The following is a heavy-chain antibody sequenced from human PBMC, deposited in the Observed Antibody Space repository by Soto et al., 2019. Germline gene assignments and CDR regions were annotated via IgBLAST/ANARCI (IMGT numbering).Heavy chain of an antibody. CDR3: ARQSMGSGCSD. CDR2: IYPGDSDT. J-gene: IGHJ4*02. D-gene: IGHD6-19*01. CDR1: FYTFTGYW. Sequence: GESLKISCQRSFYTFTGYWIVWFRQMPGKGLECMGIIYPGDSDTRYSPSFQGQVTISADKSISTAYLQWSSLKASDTAMYYCARQSMGSGCSDWGQGTLVTVS. V-gene: IGHV5-51*01.